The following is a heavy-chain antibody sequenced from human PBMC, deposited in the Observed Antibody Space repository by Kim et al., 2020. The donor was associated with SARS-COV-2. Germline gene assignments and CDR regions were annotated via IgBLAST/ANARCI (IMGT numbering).Heavy chain of an antibody. V-gene: IGHV1-2*02. D-gene: IGHD3-22*01. CDR1: GYTFTGYY. J-gene: IGHJ6*02. Sequence: ASVKVSCKASGYTFTGYYMHWVRQAPGQGLEWMGWINPNSGGTNYAQKFQGRVTMTRDTSISTAYMELSRLRSDDTAVYYCARAKTTYYYDPYYYYGMDVWGQGTTVTVSS. CDR2: INPNSGGT. CDR3: ARAKTTYYYDPYYYYGMDV.